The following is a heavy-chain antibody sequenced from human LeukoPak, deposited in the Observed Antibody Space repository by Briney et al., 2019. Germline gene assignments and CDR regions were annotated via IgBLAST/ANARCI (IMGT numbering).Heavy chain of an antibody. J-gene: IGHJ5*02. Sequence: GSLRLSCAASGFTFSSYWMSWIRQPPGKGLEWIGYIYYSGGTNYNPSLKSRVTISVATSKNQFSLKLRSVTAADTAVYYCARDPSGSFFNWFDPWGQGTLVTVSS. D-gene: IGHD1-26*01. CDR2: IYYSGGT. CDR3: ARDPSGSFFNWFDP. V-gene: IGHV4-59*01. CDR1: GFTFSSYW.